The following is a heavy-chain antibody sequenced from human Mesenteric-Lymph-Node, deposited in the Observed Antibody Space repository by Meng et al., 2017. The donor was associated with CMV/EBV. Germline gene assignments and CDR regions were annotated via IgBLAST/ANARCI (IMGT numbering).Heavy chain of an antibody. V-gene: IGHV3-11*04. D-gene: IGHD1-26*01. CDR3: AKDGPLPRGEATMGFYFDY. Sequence: TFSDYCMSWVRQEPGKGLGWVTYMSSSGSAIYNADAVRSRFTVARKSAENSLYLQMNSLGAEDTAVYYCAKDGPLPRGEATMGFYFDYWGQGTLVTVSS. CDR2: MSSSGSAI. J-gene: IGHJ4*02. CDR1: TFSDYC.